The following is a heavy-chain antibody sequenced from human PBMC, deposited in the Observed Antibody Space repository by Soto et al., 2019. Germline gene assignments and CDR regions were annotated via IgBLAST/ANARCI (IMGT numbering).Heavy chain of an antibody. Sequence: ASVKVSCKASGGTFSSYAISWVRQAPGQGLEWMGGIIPIFGTANYAQKFQGRVTITADESTSTAYMELSSLRSEDTAVYYCARSGGKTASTRLAPDVWGQGPRSPSP. V-gene: IGHV1-69*13. J-gene: IGHJ6*02. CDR1: GGTFSSYA. CDR3: ARSGGKTASTRLAPDV. D-gene: IGHD3-16*01. CDR2: IIPIFGTA.